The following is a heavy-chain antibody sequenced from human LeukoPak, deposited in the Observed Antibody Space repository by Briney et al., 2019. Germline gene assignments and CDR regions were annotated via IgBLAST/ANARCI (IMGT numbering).Heavy chain of an antibody. D-gene: IGHD4-23*01. CDR1: GYSFSNYW. V-gene: IGHV5-51*01. CDR2: IHPGNSDI. J-gene: IGHJ4*02. CDR3: ANFYGDKDSDFAY. Sequence: GESLKISCKASGYSFSNYWIGWVRQMPGKGLEWMGIIHPGNSDIRYSPSIQGQVTVSADKSISTAYLQWSSLKASDTAMYYCANFYGDKDSDFAYWGQGTLVTVSS.